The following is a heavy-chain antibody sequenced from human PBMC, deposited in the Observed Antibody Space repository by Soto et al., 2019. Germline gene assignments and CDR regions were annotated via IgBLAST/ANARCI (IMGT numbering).Heavy chain of an antibody. CDR3: ASSYYCSSTSCYRELDP. J-gene: IGHJ5*02. Sequence: QVQLVQSGAEVKKPGASVKVSCKASGYTFTSYAMHWVRQAPGQRLEWMGWINAGNGNTKYSQKFQGRVTITRDTAASTAYMELSSLRSEDTAVYYCASSYYCSSTSCYRELDPWGQGTLVTVSS. CDR1: GYTFTSYA. V-gene: IGHV1-3*01. CDR2: INAGNGNT. D-gene: IGHD2-2*01.